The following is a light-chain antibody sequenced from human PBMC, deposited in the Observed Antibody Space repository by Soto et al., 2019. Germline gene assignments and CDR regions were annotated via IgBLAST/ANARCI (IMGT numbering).Light chain of an antibody. CDR2: DVS. J-gene: IGLJ2*01. CDR1: SSDVGGYNY. V-gene: IGLV2-11*01. Sequence: QSALTQPRSVSGSPGQSVTISCTGTSSDVGGYNYVSWYQQHPGKAPKLMIYDVSKRPSGVPDRFSGSKSGNTASLTISGLQAEEEADYYCCSYAGSYTHPVVFGGGTKLTVL. CDR3: CSYAGSYTHPVV.